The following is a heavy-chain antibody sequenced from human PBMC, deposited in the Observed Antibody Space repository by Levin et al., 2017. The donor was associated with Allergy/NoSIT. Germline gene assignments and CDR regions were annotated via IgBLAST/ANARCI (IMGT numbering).Heavy chain of an antibody. CDR2: IYLSGSN. V-gene: IGHV4-30-2*01. CDR1: GGSISSGGYS. Sequence: SQTLSLTCAVSGGSISSGGYSWSWIRQPPGKGLEWIGNIYLSGSNNDNPSLKSRVTLPVDRSKNQFFLKLSYVTAADTAVYYGARVAGYSYGYYFDYWGPGTLVTVSS. J-gene: IGHJ4*02. D-gene: IGHD5-18*01. CDR3: ARVAGYSYGYYFDY.